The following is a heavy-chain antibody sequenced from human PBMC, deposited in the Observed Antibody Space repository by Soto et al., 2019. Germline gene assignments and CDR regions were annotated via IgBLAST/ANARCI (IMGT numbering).Heavy chain of an antibody. J-gene: IGHJ4*02. D-gene: IGHD6-25*01. CDR3: ARFGLSGYSGGYGYIDY. Sequence: QVQLQESGPGLVKPSGTLSLTCAVSGGSISSSNWWSWVRQPPGKGLEWLGEIYHSGSTNYNPSLNSRVTISVYKSKNQFSLKLSSVTAADTSVYYCARFGLSGYSGGYGYIDYWGQGTLVTVSS. CDR1: GGSISSSNW. V-gene: IGHV4-4*02. CDR2: IYHSGST.